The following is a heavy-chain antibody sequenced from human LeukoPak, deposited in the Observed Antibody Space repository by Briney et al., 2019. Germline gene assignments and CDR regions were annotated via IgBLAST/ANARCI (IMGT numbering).Heavy chain of an antibody. V-gene: IGHV1-69*13. Sequence: SVKVSCKASGGTFSSYAISWVRQAPGQGLEWMGGIIPIFGTANYAQKFQGRVTITADESTSTAYMELSSLRSGDTAVYYCAGSTVTRLAEYFQHWGQGTLVTVSS. CDR3: AGSTVTRLAEYFQH. CDR2: IIPIFGTA. J-gene: IGHJ1*01. D-gene: IGHD4-17*01. CDR1: GGTFSSYA.